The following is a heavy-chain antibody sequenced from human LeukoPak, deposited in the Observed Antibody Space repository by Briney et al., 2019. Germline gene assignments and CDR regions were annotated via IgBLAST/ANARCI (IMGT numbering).Heavy chain of an antibody. D-gene: IGHD6-19*01. Sequence: PSQTLSLTCTVSGGSISSGGYYWSWIRQPPGKGLEWIGYIYHSGSTYYNPSLKSRVTISVDRSKNQFSLKLSSVTAADTAVYYCARALYNHGWFPDYFDSWGQGTLVTVSS. J-gene: IGHJ4*02. V-gene: IGHV4-30-2*01. CDR3: ARALYNHGWFPDYFDS. CDR1: GGSISSGGYY. CDR2: IYHSGST.